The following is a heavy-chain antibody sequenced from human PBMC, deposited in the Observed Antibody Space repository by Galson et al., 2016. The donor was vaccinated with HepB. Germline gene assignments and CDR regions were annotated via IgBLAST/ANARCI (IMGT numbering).Heavy chain of an antibody. J-gene: IGHJ4*02. CDR1: GFTFNNYN. CDR2: ISTSSTYI. D-gene: IGHD1-20*01. CDR3: ARDLTGTGYFDY. V-gene: IGHV3-21*01. Sequence: SLRLSCAASGFTFNNYNMNWVRQAPGKGLEWVSFISTSSTYIYYADSGKGRFTISRENAKSSLYLQMNSLRAEDTAGYYCARDLTGTGYFDYWGQGTLVTVSS.